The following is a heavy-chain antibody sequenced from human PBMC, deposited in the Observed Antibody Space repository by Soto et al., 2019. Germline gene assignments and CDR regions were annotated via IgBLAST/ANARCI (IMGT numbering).Heavy chain of an antibody. Sequence: QVQLVQSGAEVKTPGASVKVSCKASGYTFTSYGISWVRQAPGQGLEWMGRISAYNGNTNYAQKLQGRVTMTTDTSTSTAYMELRSMRSDDTAVYYCARDLNTMVRGVGFDPWGQGTLVTVSS. J-gene: IGHJ5*02. CDR2: ISAYNGNT. D-gene: IGHD3-10*01. V-gene: IGHV1-18*01. CDR1: GYTFTSYG. CDR3: ARDLNTMVRGVGFDP.